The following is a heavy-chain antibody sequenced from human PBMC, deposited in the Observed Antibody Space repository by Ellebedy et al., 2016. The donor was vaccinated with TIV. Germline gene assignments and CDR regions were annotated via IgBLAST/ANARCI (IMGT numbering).Heavy chain of an antibody. J-gene: IGHJ4*02. CDR1: GFTFGDYF. V-gene: IGHV3-11*01. Sequence: GGSLRLXXATSGFTFGDYFMSWIRQAPGKGLEWIAYIDSASKMKYYADSVKGRFTVSRDNTNDSLYLQMHSLRADDTAVYFCARDYTFMITTPPAYWGQGTLVTVSS. D-gene: IGHD3-16*01. CDR3: ARDYTFMITTPPAY. CDR2: IDSASKMK.